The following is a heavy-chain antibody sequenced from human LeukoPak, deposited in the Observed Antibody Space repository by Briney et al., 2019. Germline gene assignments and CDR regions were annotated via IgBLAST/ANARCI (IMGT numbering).Heavy chain of an antibody. CDR2: IRYDGSNK. CDR3: AKGTEYYYYDSSGYPEGGFDY. V-gene: IGHV3-30*02. CDR1: GFTFSSYG. Sequence: GSLRLSCAASGFTFSSYGMHWVRQAPGKGLEWVAFIRYDGSNKYYADSVKGRFTISRGNSKNTLYLQMNSLRAEDTAVYYCAKGTEYYYYDSSGYPEGGFDYWGQGTLVTVSS. J-gene: IGHJ4*02. D-gene: IGHD3-22*01.